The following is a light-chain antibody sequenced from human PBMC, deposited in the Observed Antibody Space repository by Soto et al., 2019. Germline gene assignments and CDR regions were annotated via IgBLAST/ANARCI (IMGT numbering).Light chain of an antibody. Sequence: QSVLTQPASVSGSPGQSITISCTGTRSDVGSYNLVSWYQQHPGKAPKLMIYEVSKRPSGVSNRFSGSKSGNTASLTISGLQAEDEADYYCCSYAGSSTLVFGTGTKLTVL. CDR1: RSDVGSYNL. CDR3: CSYAGSSTLV. J-gene: IGLJ1*01. CDR2: EVS. V-gene: IGLV2-23*02.